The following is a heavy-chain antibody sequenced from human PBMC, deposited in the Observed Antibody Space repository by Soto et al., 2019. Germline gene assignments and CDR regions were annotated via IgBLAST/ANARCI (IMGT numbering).Heavy chain of an antibody. V-gene: IGHV4-31*03. D-gene: IGHD2-8*01. CDR3: ARSAQWDGFDP. CDR1: AGSISPINYY. CDR2: ISYSGST. J-gene: IGHJ3*01. Sequence: QVQLQESGPGRVRPSQTLSLTCTVSAGSISPINYYWSWIRQHPEKGLEWIGYISYSGSTFYHSSLKSRVTISLDTSKKQFSLTLTSVTAADTAVYYCARSAQWDGFDPWGQGTMVTVSS.